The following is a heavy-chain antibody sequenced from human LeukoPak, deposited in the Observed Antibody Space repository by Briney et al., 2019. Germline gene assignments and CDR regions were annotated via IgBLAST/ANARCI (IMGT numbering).Heavy chain of an antibody. CDR2: ITWNSGSR. Sequence: PGGSLRLSCAASGFTFDDYAMHWVRQAPGKGLEWVSGITWNSGSRGYADSVKGRFTISRDNAKNSLYLQMNSLRAEDTAVYYCARDGVTIFGVVIQGNWFDPWGQGTLVTVSS. CDR1: GFTFDDYA. CDR3: ARDGVTIFGVVIQGNWFDP. D-gene: IGHD3-3*01. J-gene: IGHJ5*02. V-gene: IGHV3-9*01.